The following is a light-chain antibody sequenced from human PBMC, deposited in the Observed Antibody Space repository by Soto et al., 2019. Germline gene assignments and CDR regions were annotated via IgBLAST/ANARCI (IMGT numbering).Light chain of an antibody. CDR3: QQYERFPYT. J-gene: IGKJ2*01. V-gene: IGKV1-5*03. CDR1: QSISNW. CDR2: KAS. Sequence: DIQMTQSPSTLSASVGDTVTITCRASQSISNWLAWYQQKPGQAPKLLIHKASTLESGVPSRFSGSGSGTEFTLTLSSLQPDDFATFYCQQYERFPYTLGQGTKLEIK.